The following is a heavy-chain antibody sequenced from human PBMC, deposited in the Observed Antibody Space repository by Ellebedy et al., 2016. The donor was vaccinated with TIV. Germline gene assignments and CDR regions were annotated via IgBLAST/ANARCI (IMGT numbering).Heavy chain of an antibody. Sequence: ASVKVSCKASGYTFTSYAMHWVRQAPGQRLEWMGWINAGNGNTKYSQKFQGRVTITRDTSASTAYMELSSLRSEDTAVYYCARDPKRYCSSTSWLCVYYYGMDVWGQGTTVTVSS. D-gene: IGHD2-2*01. CDR2: INAGNGNT. CDR3: ARDPKRYCSSTSWLCVYYYGMDV. V-gene: IGHV1-3*01. CDR1: GYTFTSYA. J-gene: IGHJ6*02.